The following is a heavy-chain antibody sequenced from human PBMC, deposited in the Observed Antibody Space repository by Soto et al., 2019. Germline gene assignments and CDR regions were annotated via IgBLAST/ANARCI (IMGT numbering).Heavy chain of an antibody. CDR2: INGDGSVT. V-gene: IGHV3-74*01. Sequence: EVQLVESGGGLVQPGGSLRLSCTASGFTFSVFWMHWVRQAPGKGLVWVSRINGDGSVTNYADSVKGRFTISRYNAMNTLYLEMNSLRVEDTAVYYCVRVKETSGWWAFDYWCQGTLVSVSS. CDR1: GFTFSVFW. CDR3: VRVKETSGWWAFDY. D-gene: IGHD6-19*01. J-gene: IGHJ4*02.